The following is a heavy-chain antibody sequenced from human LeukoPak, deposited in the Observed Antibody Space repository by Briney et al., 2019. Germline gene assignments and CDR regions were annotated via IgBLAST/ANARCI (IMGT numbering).Heavy chain of an antibody. J-gene: IGHJ4*02. D-gene: IGHD6-13*01. Sequence: GGSLRLSCAASGFTFSSYWMSWVRQAPGKGLEWVSGISWNSGSIGYADSVKGRFTISRDNAKNSLYLQMNSLRAEDMALYYCAKGLYSSSWSNFDYWGQGTLVTVSS. CDR2: ISWNSGSI. CDR1: GFTFSSYW. V-gene: IGHV3-9*03. CDR3: AKGLYSSSWSNFDY.